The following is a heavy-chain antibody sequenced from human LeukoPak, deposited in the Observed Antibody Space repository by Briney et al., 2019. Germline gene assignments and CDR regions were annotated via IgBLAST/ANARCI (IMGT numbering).Heavy chain of an antibody. CDR1: GGSFSGYY. D-gene: IGHD3-22*01. CDR2: INHSGST. CDR3: ARGRYYDSSGYTFDY. Sequence: SETLSLTCAVYGGSFSGYYWSWIRQPPGKGLEWIGEINHSGSTNYNPSIKSRVTISVDTSKNQFSLKLSSVTAADTAVYYCARGRYYDSSGYTFDYWGQGTLVTVSS. V-gene: IGHV4-34*01. J-gene: IGHJ4*02.